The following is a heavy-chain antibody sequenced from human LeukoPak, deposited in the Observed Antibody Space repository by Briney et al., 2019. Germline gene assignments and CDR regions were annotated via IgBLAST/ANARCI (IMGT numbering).Heavy chain of an antibody. V-gene: IGHV1-18*01. CDR2: ISPYNGNT. D-gene: IGHD6-19*01. Sequence: GASVTVSFKASGYDFTSVGITWVRQAPGRGIEWMGWISPYNGNTRYVQKLQGRVTMTTDTSTSTAYMELRSLRFDDTAVYYCARAGSGSGWYFDYWGQGTLVTVSA. J-gene: IGHJ4*02. CDR1: GYDFTSVG. CDR3: ARAGSGSGWYFDY.